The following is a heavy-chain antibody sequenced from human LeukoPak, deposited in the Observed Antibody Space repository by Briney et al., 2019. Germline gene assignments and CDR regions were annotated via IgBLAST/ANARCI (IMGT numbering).Heavy chain of an antibody. D-gene: IGHD5-12*01. CDR1: GFTFSDYY. V-gene: IGHV3-11*01. CDR3: ASLYSGYHYFDY. Sequence: GGSLRLSCAASGFTFSDYYMSWIRQAPGKGLEWVSYISSGSTIYYADSVKGRFTISRDNAKNSLYLQMNSLRAEDTAVYYCASLYSGYHYFDYWGQGTLVTVSS. CDR2: ISSGSTI. J-gene: IGHJ4*02.